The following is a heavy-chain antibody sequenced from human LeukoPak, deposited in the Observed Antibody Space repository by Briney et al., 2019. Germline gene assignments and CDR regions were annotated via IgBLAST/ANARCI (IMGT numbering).Heavy chain of an antibody. Sequence: SGTLSLTCAVSGGSISSSSWWSWVRQPPGKGLEWIGEIYHSGSTNYNPSLKSRVTISVDKSKNQFSLKLSSVTAADTAVYYCAKGTAMAPTYYYYGMDVWGQGTTDTVSS. J-gene: IGHJ6*02. CDR2: IYHSGST. D-gene: IGHD5-18*01. V-gene: IGHV4-4*02. CDR1: GGSISSSSW. CDR3: AKGTAMAPTYYYYGMDV.